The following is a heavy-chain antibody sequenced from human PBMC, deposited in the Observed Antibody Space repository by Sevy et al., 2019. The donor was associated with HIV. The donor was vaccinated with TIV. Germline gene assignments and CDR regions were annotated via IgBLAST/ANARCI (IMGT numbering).Heavy chain of an antibody. Sequence: GGSLRLSCTASGFTFGDYAMSWFRQAPGKGLEWVGFIRSKAYGGTTEYAASVKGRFTISRDDSKSIAYLQMNSLKTEDTAVYYCTRESGYHGFWVLAYWGQGTLVTVYS. CDR2: IRSKAYGGTT. D-gene: IGHD5-18*01. CDR3: TRESGYHGFWVLAY. CDR1: GFTFGDYA. V-gene: IGHV3-49*03. J-gene: IGHJ4*02.